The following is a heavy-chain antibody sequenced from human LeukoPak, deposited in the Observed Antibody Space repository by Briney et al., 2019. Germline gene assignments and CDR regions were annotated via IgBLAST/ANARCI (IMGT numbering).Heavy chain of an antibody. V-gene: IGHV3-48*01. CDR2: ISSSSSTI. J-gene: IGHJ4*02. CDR3: ARSRGNSGSYPLDY. CDR1: EFTFSSYS. D-gene: IGHD1-26*01. Sequence: GGSLRLSCEASEFTFSSYSMNWVRQAPGKGLEWVSYISSSSSTIYYAESVKGRFTISRDNARNSLYLQMNSLRVEDTAVYYCARSRGNSGSYPLDYWGQGTLVTVSS.